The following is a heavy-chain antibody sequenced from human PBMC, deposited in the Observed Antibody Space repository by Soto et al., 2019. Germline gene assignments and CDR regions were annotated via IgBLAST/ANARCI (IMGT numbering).Heavy chain of an antibody. CDR1: GFSLSTSGVG. Sequence: QITLKESGPTLVKPTQTLTLTCTFSGFSLSTSGVGVGWIRQPPGKALEWLALIYWDDDERYSPSLRSRLTITTDTSTNQVVLTMTNMDPVDTPTYCSSHRSNTGGMLDYWGQGTLVTVSS. J-gene: IGHJ4*02. D-gene: IGHD2-8*02. CDR3: SHRSNTGGMLDY. CDR2: IYWDDDE. V-gene: IGHV2-5*02.